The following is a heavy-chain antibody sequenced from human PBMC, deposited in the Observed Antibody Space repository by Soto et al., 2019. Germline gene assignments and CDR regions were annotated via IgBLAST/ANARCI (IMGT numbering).Heavy chain of an antibody. CDR3: ARRTAAAASYVGRLHYGMDV. V-gene: IGHV5-51*01. Sequence: PGESLKISCKGSGYSFTSYWIGWVRQMPGKGLEWMGIIYPGDSDTRYSPSFQGQVTISADKSISTAYLQWSSLKASDTAMYYCARRTAAAASYVGRLHYGMDVWSRGTTVTVSS. J-gene: IGHJ6*02. D-gene: IGHD6-13*01. CDR2: IYPGDSDT. CDR1: GYSFTSYW.